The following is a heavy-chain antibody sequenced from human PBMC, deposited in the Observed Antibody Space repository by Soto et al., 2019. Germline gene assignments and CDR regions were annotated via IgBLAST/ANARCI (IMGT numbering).Heavy chain of an antibody. D-gene: IGHD2-8*01. CDR1: GGSFSGYY. J-gene: IGHJ4*02. CDR3: ARGRGYCTNGVCAWYYFDY. CDR2: INHSGST. V-gene: IGHV4-34*01. Sequence: SETLSLTCAVYGGSFSGYYWSWIRQPPGKGLEWIGEINHSGSTNYNPSLKSRVTISVDTSKNQFSLKLSSVTAADTAVYYCARGRGYCTNGVCAWYYFDYWGQGTLVTVSS.